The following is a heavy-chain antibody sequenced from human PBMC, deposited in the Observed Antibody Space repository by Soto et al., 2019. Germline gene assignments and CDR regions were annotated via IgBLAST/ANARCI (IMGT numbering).Heavy chain of an antibody. CDR3: AHTRGTTVTPKNWFDP. D-gene: IGHD4-17*01. CDR1: GFSLSTSGVG. J-gene: IGHJ5*02. V-gene: IGHV2-5*02. CDR2: IYWDDDK. Sequence: QITLKESGPTLVKPTQTLTLTCTFSGFSLSTSGVGVGWIRQPPGKALEWLALIYWDDDKRYSPSLKSRLTITKDTSKNQVVLTMTNMDPVDTATYYCAHTRGTTVTPKNWFDPWGQGTLVTVSS.